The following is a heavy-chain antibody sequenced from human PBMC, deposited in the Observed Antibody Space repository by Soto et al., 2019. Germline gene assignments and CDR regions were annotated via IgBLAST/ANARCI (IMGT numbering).Heavy chain of an antibody. Sequence: ETLSLTCAVSGASISGSYYYWAWLRQSPGKGPEWIGSAFYTGFTSYNPSLESRVSVSVDTSKSQFSLKLSAVTAADTAVYYCATSQKGYNWNYFDHWGQGALVTVSS. CDR1: GASISGSYYY. CDR2: AFYTGFT. J-gene: IGHJ4*02. D-gene: IGHD1-20*01. CDR3: ATSQKGYNWNYFDH. V-gene: IGHV4-39*01.